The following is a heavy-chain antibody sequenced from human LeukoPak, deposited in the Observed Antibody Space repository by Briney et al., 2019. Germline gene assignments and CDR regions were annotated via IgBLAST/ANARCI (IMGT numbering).Heavy chain of an antibody. V-gene: IGHV5-51*01. J-gene: IGHJ6*02. CDR2: IYPGDSDT. CDR3: ARRSPGSSWFSDYGMDV. CDR1: GYSFTSYW. D-gene: IGHD6-13*01. Sequence: GESLKISCKGSGYSFTSYWIGWVRQMPGKGLEWMVIIYPGDSDTRYSPSFQGQVTISADKSISTAYLQWSSLKASDTAMYYCARRSPGSSWFSDYGMDVWGQGTTVTVSS.